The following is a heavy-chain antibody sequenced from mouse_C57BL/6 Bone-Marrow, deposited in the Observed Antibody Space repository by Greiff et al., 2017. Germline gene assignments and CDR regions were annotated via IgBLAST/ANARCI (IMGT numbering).Heavy chain of an antibody. J-gene: IGHJ3*01. D-gene: IGHD1-1*01. CDR3: ARAHYGSFAY. Sequence: VKLQQSGAELVRPGTSVKVSCKASGYAFTNYLIEWVKQRPGQGLEWIGVINPGSGGTNYNEKFKGKATLTADKSSSTAYMQLSSLTSEDSAVYFCARAHYGSFAYWGQGTLVTVAA. CDR1: GYAFTNYL. CDR2: INPGSGGT. V-gene: IGHV1-54*01.